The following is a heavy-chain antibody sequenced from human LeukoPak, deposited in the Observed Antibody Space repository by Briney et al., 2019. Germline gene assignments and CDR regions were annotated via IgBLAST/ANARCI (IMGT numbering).Heavy chain of an antibody. CDR3: AKDAGYCSSTSCPGDAFDI. CDR2: ISGSGGST. D-gene: IGHD2-2*01. V-gene: IGHV3-23*01. Sequence: GGSLRLSCAASGFTFRTYGMSWVRQAPGKGLEWVSAISGSGGSTYYADSVKGRFTISRDSSKNTLYLQMNSLRAEDTAVYYCAKDAGYCSSTSCPGDAFDIWGQGTMVTVSS. J-gene: IGHJ3*02. CDR1: GFTFRTYG.